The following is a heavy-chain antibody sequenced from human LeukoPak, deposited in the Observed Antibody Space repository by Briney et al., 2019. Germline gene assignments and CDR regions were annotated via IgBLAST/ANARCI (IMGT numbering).Heavy chain of an antibody. CDR2: INHSGST. J-gene: IGHJ4*02. D-gene: IGHD2-2*01. CDR3: ARHGSAMATFDC. V-gene: IGHV4-34*01. CDR1: GGSFSGYY. Sequence: SETLSLTCAVYGGSFSGYYWSWIRQPPGKGLEWIGEINHSGSTNYNPSLKSRVTISVDTSKNQFSLKLSSVTAADTALYYCARHGSAMATFDCWGQGTLVTVSS.